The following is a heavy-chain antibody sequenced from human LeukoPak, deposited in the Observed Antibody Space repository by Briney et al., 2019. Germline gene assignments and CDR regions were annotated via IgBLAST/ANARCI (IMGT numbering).Heavy chain of an antibody. CDR1: GGSFSGYY. CDR2: INHSGGT. J-gene: IGHJ4*02. V-gene: IGHV4-34*01. D-gene: IGHD2-2*01. Sequence: PSETLSLTCAVYGGSFSGYYWSWIRRPPGKGLEWIGEINHSGGTNYNPSLKSRVTISVDTSKNQFSLKLSSVTAADTAVYYCARQLGYCSSTSCYADKVDYWGQGTLVTVSS. CDR3: ARQLGYCSSTSCYADKVDY.